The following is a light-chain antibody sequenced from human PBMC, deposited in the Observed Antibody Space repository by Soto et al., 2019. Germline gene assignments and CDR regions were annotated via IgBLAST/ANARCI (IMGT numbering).Light chain of an antibody. CDR3: SAYAGSRV. CDR1: SSDVGAYNY. V-gene: IGLV2-8*01. J-gene: IGLJ3*02. Sequence: QSAPTQPPSASGSPGQSVTVSCTGTSSDVGAYNYVSWYQQHPGKAPKHIIFEVNKRPSGVPDRFSGSKSGNTASLTVSGLQAEDEADYYCSAYAGSRVFGGGTKLTVL. CDR2: EVN.